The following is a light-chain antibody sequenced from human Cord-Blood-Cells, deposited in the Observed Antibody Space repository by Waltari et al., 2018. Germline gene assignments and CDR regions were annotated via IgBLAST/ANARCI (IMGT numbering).Light chain of an antibody. CDR1: SSNIGSNT. Sequence: QSVLTQPPSASGTPGQRVTISCSGSSSNIGSNTVNWYQQLPGTAPKLLIYRNKQPPSGVPYRFSGSKSGTSASLAISGLQAEDEADYYCAAWDDSLNGYVFGTGTKVTVL. J-gene: IGLJ1*01. CDR2: RNK. CDR3: AAWDDSLNGYV. V-gene: IGLV1-44*01.